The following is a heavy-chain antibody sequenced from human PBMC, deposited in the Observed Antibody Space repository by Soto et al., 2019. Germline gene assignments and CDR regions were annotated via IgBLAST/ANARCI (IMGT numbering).Heavy chain of an antibody. D-gene: IGHD3-3*01. V-gene: IGHV4-59*01. CDR3: ARDPRHYDFWSRYYRSELTYHYGMDV. J-gene: IGHJ6*01. Sequence: SETLCVTCTFSVGSISSYYWSWIRQPPGNGLERIGCIYYSGSNNYNPSLKSRVTISVDTSKNQLSLKLSSVTAADTAVYYCARDPRHYDFWSRYYRSELTYHYGMDVWGQGTTVTVSS. CDR1: VGSISSYY. CDR2: IYYSGSN.